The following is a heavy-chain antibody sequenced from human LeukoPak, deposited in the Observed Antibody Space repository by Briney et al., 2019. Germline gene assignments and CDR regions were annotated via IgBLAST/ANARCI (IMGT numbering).Heavy chain of an antibody. CDR2: ISAYNGNT. Sequence: ASVKVSCKAFGYTFTSYGISWVRQAPGQGLEWMGWISAYNGNTNYAQKLQGRVTMTTDTSTSTAYMELRSLRSDDTAVYYCARAGYYDFWSGLYGMDVWGQGTTVTVSS. J-gene: IGHJ6*02. CDR1: GYTFTSYG. V-gene: IGHV1-18*01. CDR3: ARAGYYDFWSGLYGMDV. D-gene: IGHD3-3*01.